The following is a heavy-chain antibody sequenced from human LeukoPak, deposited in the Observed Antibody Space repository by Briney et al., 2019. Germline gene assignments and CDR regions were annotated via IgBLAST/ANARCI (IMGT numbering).Heavy chain of an antibody. Sequence: GGSLRLSCAASGFTFSSYSMNWVRQAPGKGLEWVSYISSSSSTIYYADSVKGRFTISRDSAKNSLYLQMNSLRAEDTAVYYCARDVSSSRVGSPFDYWGQGTLVTVSS. CDR3: ARDVSSSRVGSPFDY. CDR1: GFTFSSYS. D-gene: IGHD6-13*01. J-gene: IGHJ4*02. V-gene: IGHV3-48*01. CDR2: ISSSSSTI.